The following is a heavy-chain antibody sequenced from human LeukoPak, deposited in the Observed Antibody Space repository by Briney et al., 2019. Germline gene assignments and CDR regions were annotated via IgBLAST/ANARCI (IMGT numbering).Heavy chain of an antibody. CDR1: GFTFSDYS. Sequence: PGGSLRLSCVASGFTFSDYSMHWLRQAPGKGLEWVAVIYYDGSKKYYADSVEGRFTISRDNSKNTLYLHMKSLRVEDTAVYYCARGLDGSNAHSDYWGQGTLVTVSS. V-gene: IGHV3-30-3*01. D-gene: IGHD5-24*01. J-gene: IGHJ4*02. CDR2: IYYDGSKK. CDR3: ARGLDGSNAHSDY.